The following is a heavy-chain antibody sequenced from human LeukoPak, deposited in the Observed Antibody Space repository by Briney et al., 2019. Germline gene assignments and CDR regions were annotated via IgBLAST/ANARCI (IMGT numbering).Heavy chain of an antibody. J-gene: IGHJ5*02. V-gene: IGHV4-39*01. Sequence: SETLSLTCTVSGGSISSRSYYWGWIRQPPGKGLEWIGSIYYSGSTYYNPSLKSRVTIFVDTSKNQFSLKLSSVTAADTAVYYCARRVPWFDPWGQGTLVTVSS. CDR3: ARRVPWFDP. CDR1: GGSISSRSYY. CDR2: IYYSGST.